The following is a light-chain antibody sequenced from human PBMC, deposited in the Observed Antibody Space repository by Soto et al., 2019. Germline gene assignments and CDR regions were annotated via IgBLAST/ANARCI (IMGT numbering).Light chain of an antibody. J-gene: IGKJ1*01. Sequence: EIVLTQSPATLSLSPVERATLSCMASQSVSSYLAWYQQKPGQAPRLLIYDASNRATGIPARFSGSGSGTDFTLTITSLQPEDFATYYCQQSGDTPPWTFGQGTKVDIK. CDR2: DAS. CDR1: QSVSSY. V-gene: IGKV3-11*01. CDR3: QQSGDTPPWT.